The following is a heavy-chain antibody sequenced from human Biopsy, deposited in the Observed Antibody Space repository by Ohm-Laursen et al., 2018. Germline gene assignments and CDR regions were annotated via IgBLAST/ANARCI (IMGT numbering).Heavy chain of an antibody. CDR3: AKAGQTSGEYVVPRHFDS. J-gene: IGHJ4*02. V-gene: IGHV1-69*10. CDR2: IVPLLETT. D-gene: IGHD2-15*01. Sequence: SVKVSCKASGYNFDIYPLFWVRQAPGQGFEWMGGIVPLLETTDSAQKFQGRVTITADRSTTTAYIELSGLTSEDTAIYYCAKAGQTSGEYVVPRHFDSWGQGTRVTVSS. CDR1: GYNFDIYP.